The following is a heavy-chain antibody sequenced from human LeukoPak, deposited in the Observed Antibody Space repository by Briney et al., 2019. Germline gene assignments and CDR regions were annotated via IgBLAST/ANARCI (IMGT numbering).Heavy chain of an antibody. CDR2: ISGSDGST. J-gene: IGHJ3*02. CDR1: GFTFSSYA. V-gene: IGHV3-23*01. Sequence: PGGSLRLSCAAPGFTFSSYAMSWVRQAPGKGLEWVSAISGSDGSTYYADSVKGRFTISRDNSKNTLYLQMNSLRAEDTAVYYCAKRGSLTVTNAFDIWGQGTMVTVSS. D-gene: IGHD4-17*01. CDR3: AKRGSLTVTNAFDI.